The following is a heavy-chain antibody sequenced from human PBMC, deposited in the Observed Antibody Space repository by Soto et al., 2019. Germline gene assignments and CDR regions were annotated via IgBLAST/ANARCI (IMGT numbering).Heavy chain of an antibody. Sequence: PSETLALTCAVSGYSISSGYYWGWIRQPPGKGLEWIGSIYHSGSTYYNPSLKSRVTISVDTSKNQFSLKLSSVTAADTAVYYCARDCGGDCYTVGYYYYGMDVWGQGTTVTVS. CDR2: IYHSGST. V-gene: IGHV4-38-2*02. D-gene: IGHD2-21*02. CDR1: GYSISSGYY. CDR3: ARDCGGDCYTVGYYYYGMDV. J-gene: IGHJ6*02.